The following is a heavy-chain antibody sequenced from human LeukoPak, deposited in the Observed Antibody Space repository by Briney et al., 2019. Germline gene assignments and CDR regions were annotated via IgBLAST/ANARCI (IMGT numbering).Heavy chain of an antibody. D-gene: IGHD4/OR15-4a*01. CDR1: GFGFNIYA. CDR2: VTETSAGT. CDR3: ARGAQESRHLIWFEP. J-gene: IGHJ5*02. Sequence: GGSLRLSCAASGFGFNIYAMTWVRQAPGKGLEWVSTVTETSAGTYYADSVEGRFIISRDNSKNTLFLQMNSVRAEDAAVYYCARGAQESRHLIWFEPWGHGTLVTVSS. V-gene: IGHV3-23*01.